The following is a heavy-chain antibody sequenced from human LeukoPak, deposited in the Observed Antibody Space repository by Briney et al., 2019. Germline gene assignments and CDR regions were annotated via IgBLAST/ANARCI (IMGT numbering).Heavy chain of an antibody. V-gene: IGHV3-9*01. J-gene: IGHJ4*02. CDR3: AKGYCSSTSCYLSY. Sequence: PGGSLRLSCAASGFTFDDYGMHWVRQGPGQGQECVWGSSWNSGSIGYADSVKGRFTISRDNAKNSLYLQMNSLRAEDTALYYCAKGYCSSTSCYLSYWGQGTLVTVSS. CDR2: SSWNSGSI. D-gene: IGHD2-2*01. CDR1: GFTFDDYG.